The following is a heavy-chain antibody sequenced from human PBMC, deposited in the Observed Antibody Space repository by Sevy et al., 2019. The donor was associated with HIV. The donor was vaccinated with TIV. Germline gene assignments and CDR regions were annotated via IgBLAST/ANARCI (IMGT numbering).Heavy chain of an antibody. J-gene: IGHJ4*02. Sequence: GGSLRLSCSVSGFTFNTYSFHWVRQAPGMELEWVSVISSDGVNKYCADSVRGRFTISRDNSKSTLYLQMNNLRAGDTGVYYCARGGILVEGDDRTTPFDFWGQGTLVTVSS. CDR3: ARGGILVEGDDRTTPFDF. CDR2: ISSDGVNK. CDR1: GFTFNTYS. V-gene: IGHV3-30-3*01. D-gene: IGHD2-15*01.